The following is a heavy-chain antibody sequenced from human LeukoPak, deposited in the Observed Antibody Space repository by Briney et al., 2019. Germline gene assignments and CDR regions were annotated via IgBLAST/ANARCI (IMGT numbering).Heavy chain of an antibody. CDR2: IYYSGST. CDR1: GGSLSSYY. CDR3: ARVLLSNYDFWSGYSNWFDP. J-gene: IGHJ5*02. D-gene: IGHD3-3*01. Sequence: LSETLSLTCTVSGGSLSSYYWSWIRQPPGKGLEWIGYIYYSGSTNYNPSLKSRVTISVDTSKNQFSLKLSSVTAADTAVYYCARVLLSNYDFWSGYSNWFDPWGQGTLVTVSS. V-gene: IGHV4-59*01.